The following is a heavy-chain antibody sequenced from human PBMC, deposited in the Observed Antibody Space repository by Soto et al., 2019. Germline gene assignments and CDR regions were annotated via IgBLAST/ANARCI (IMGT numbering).Heavy chain of an antibody. J-gene: IGHJ6*03. CDR3: ARHSGISSGWYSYYYYYYMDV. V-gene: IGHV3-33*01. D-gene: IGHD6-19*01. Sequence: QVQLVESGGGVVQPGRSLRLSRAASGFTFSSYGMHWVRQAPGKGLEWVAVIWYDGSNKYYADPVKGRFTISRDNSKNTLYLQMNSLRAEDTAVYYCARHSGISSGWYSYYYYYYMDVWGKGTTVTVSS. CDR1: GFTFSSYG. CDR2: IWYDGSNK.